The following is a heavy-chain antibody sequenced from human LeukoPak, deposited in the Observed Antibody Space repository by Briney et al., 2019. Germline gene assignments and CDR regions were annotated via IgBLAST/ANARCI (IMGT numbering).Heavy chain of an antibody. D-gene: IGHD3-10*01. J-gene: IGHJ4*02. CDR1: GGSFSGYD. CDR2: INHSGST. CDR3: ARGTIWLGEDY. V-gene: IGHV4-34*01. Sequence: ASETLSLTCAIYGGSFSGYDWSWIRQPPGKGLEWIGEINHSGSTNYNPSLKSRVTISVDTSKNQFSLKLSSVTAADTAVYYCARGTIWLGEDYWGQGTLVTVSS.